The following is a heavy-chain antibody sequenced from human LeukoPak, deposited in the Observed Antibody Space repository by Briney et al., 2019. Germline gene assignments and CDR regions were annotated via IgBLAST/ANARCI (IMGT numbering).Heavy chain of an antibody. CDR3: ARDPGAAAGSGHDY. Sequence: GGSLRLSCAASGFTFSSYSMNWVRQAPGKGLEWASSISSSSSYIYYADSVKGRFTISRDNAKNSLYLQMNSLRAEDTAVYYCARDPGAAAGSGHDYWGQGTLVTVSS. V-gene: IGHV3-21*01. J-gene: IGHJ4*02. D-gene: IGHD6-13*01. CDR1: GFTFSSYS. CDR2: ISSSSSYI.